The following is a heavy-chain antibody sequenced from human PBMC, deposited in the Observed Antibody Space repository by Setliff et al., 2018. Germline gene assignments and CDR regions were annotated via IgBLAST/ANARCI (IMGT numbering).Heavy chain of an antibody. CDR2: INNYNTNT. D-gene: IGHD2-8*01. V-gene: IGHV1-18*01. CDR3: ARLVRYCSKTTCQTASGAEV. J-gene: IGHJ4*02. CDR1: GYTFTNYG. Sequence: ASVKVSCKASGYTFTNYGITWVRQAPGQGLEWMGWINNYNTNTKYAQKLQGRVTMTTDTSTSTAYMELRSLRSDDTAVYYCARLVRYCSKTTCQTASGAEVWGQGTLVTVSS.